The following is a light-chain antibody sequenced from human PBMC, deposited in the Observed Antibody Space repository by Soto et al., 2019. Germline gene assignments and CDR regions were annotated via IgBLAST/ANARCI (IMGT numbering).Light chain of an antibody. CDR3: LQFYTGLALS. CDR1: QSVFYRSNNKNY. V-gene: IGKV4-1*01. CDR2: WAS. Sequence: DIVMTQSPDFLAVSLGERATIHCKSSQSVFYRSNNKNYLGWYQQKPGQPPKLLIFWASARESGVPDRFRGSGSGTDFTLTIDGLQAEDVAVYYCLQFYTGLALSFGGGTKIEIE. J-gene: IGKJ4*01.